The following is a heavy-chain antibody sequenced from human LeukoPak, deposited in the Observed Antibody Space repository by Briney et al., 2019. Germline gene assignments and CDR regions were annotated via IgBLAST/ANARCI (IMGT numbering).Heavy chain of an antibody. V-gene: IGHV4-34*01. CDR3: ARGPGPHYSKSQTLWGSHYYYYGMDV. Sequence: PSETLSLTCTVSGGSISSYYWSWIRQPPGKGLEWIGEINHSGSTNYNPSLKSRVTISVDTSKNQFSLKLSSVTAADTAVYYCARGPGPHYSKSQTLWGSHYYYYGMDVWGQGTTVTVSS. CDR2: INHSGST. J-gene: IGHJ6*02. D-gene: IGHD4-11*01. CDR1: GGSISSYY.